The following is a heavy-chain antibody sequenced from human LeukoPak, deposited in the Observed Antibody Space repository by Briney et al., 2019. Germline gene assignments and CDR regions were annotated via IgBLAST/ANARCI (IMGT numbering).Heavy chain of an antibody. J-gene: IGHJ6*02. Sequence: ASVKVSCKASGYTFTGYYMHWVRQAPGQGLEWMGWINPNSGGTNYAQKLQGRVTMTTDTSTSTAYMELRSLRSDDTAVYYCARPNYGSGSGGYYYYGMDVWGQGTTVTVSS. CDR3: ARPNYGSGSGGYYYYGMDV. CDR2: INPNSGGT. CDR1: GYTFTGYY. D-gene: IGHD3-10*01. V-gene: IGHV1-2*02.